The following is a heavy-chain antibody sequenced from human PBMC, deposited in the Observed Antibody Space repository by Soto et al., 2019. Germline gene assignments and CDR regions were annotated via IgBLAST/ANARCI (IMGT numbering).Heavy chain of an antibody. CDR2: IYYSGST. J-gene: IGHJ6*02. Sequence: QLQLQESGPGLVKPSETLSLTCTVPGASVTSSTYYWGWIRQPPGKGLEWIGSIYYSGSTYYNPSLRSRVTISVDTSKNQVSLKLTSVTAADTAVYYCANDYGDYKSYYGMDVWGQGTTVTVSS. CDR1: GASVTSSTYY. V-gene: IGHV4-39*01. CDR3: ANDYGDYKSYYGMDV. D-gene: IGHD4-17*01.